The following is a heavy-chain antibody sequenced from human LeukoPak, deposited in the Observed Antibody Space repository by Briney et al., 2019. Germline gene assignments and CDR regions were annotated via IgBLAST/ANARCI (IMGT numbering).Heavy chain of an antibody. D-gene: IGHD5-24*01. CDR2: ISYDGSNK. J-gene: IGHJ4*02. CDR1: GFTFSSYG. V-gene: IGHV3-30*19. Sequence: GGSLRLSCAASGFTFSSYGMHGVRQARGKGLEWVAVISYDGSNKYYADSVKGRFTISRDNSKNTLYLQMNSLRAEDTAVYYCARALSGWLRYFDYWGQGTLVTVSS. CDR3: ARALSGWLRYFDY.